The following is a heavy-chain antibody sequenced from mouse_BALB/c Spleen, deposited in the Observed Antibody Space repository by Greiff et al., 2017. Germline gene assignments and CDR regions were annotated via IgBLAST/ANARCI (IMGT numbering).Heavy chain of an antibody. V-gene: IGHV2-9*02. CDR1: GFSLTSYG. Sequence: QVHVKQSGPGLVAPSQSLSITCTVSGFSLTSYGVHWVRQPPGKGLEWLGVIWAGGSTNYNSALMSRLSISKDNSKSQVFLKMNSLQTDDTAMYYCARVPEGFAYWGQGTLVTVSA. CDR2: IWAGGST. J-gene: IGHJ3*01. CDR3: ARVPEGFAY.